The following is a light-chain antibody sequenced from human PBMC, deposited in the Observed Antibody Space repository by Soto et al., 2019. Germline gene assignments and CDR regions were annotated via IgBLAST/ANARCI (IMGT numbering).Light chain of an antibody. Sequence: QSALTQPASVSGSPGQSITISCTGTSSDVGGYDYVSWYQQHPGKAPKLMIYDVSIRPSGVSNRFSGSKSGNTASLTISGLQAEDEAHYYCNSYTSRTTVVFGGGTKVTVL. J-gene: IGLJ2*01. V-gene: IGLV2-14*01. CDR2: DVS. CDR1: SSDVGGYDY. CDR3: NSYTSRTTVV.